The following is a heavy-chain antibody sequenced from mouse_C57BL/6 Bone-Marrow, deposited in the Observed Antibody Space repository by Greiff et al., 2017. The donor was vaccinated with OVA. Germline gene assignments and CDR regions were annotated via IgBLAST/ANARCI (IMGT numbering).Heavy chain of an antibody. D-gene: IGHD1-1*01. CDR1: GFTFSDYY. Sequence: DVMLVESGGGLVQPGGSLKLSCAASGFTFSDYYMYWVRQTPEKRLEWVAYISNGGGSTYYPDTVKGRFTISRDNAKNTLYLQMSRLKSEDTAMYYCASITRGYWGQGTLVTVSA. CDR3: ASITRGY. V-gene: IGHV5-12*01. CDR2: ISNGGGST. J-gene: IGHJ3*01.